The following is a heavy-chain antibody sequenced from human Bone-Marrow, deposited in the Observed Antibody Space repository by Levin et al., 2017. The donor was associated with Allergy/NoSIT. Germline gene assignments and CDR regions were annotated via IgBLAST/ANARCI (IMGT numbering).Heavy chain of an antibody. Sequence: KVSCQGSGYTFTSYWIGWVRQMPGKGLEWMGIIYPGDSDTRYSPSFQGQVTFSADKSINTAYLQWSSLKASDTAMYYCARRGGYSVYVLYYWGQGTLVTVSS. V-gene: IGHV5-51*01. J-gene: IGHJ4*02. CDR1: GYTFTSYW. CDR3: ARRGGYSVYVLYY. D-gene: IGHD5/OR15-5a*01. CDR2: IYPGDSDT.